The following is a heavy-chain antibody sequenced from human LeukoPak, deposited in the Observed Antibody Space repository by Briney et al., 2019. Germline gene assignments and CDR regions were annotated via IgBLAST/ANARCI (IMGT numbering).Heavy chain of an antibody. D-gene: IGHD3-10*01. J-gene: IGHJ6*02. CDR1: GFTFGDFA. V-gene: IGHV4-59*08. CDR2: IYYSGST. CDR3: ARHGHYGWFGDWDMYYYGMDV. Sequence: GSLRLSCTASGFTFGDFAMSWFRQPPGKGLEWIGYIYYSGSTNYNPSLKSRVTISVDTSKNQFSLKLSSVTAADTAVYYCARHGHYGWFGDWDMYYYGMDVWGQGTTVTVSS.